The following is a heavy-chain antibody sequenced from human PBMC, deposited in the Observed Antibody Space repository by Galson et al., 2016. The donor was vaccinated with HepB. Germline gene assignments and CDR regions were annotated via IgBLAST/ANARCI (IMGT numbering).Heavy chain of an antibody. CDR2: ISSTSSYI. CDR1: GFTFTSYS. V-gene: IGHV3-21*01. CDR3: ARDPAAEYCGGANCYP. D-gene: IGHD2-15*01. J-gene: IGHJ5*02. Sequence: SLRLSCAASGFTFTSYSMFWVRQAPGKGLEWVSSISSTSSYIYYADSVKGRFTISRDNAKNSLYLQMHSLRAEDTAVYYCARDPAAEYCGGANCYPWGQGTPVTVSS.